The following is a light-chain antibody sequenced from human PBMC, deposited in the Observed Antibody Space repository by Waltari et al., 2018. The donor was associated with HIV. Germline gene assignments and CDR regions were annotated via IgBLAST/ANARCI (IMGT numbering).Light chain of an antibody. CDR2: AAS. V-gene: IGKV1-39*01. Sequence: DIPMTHSPSPLSASVGDRVTITCRASQSISSYLNWYQQKPGKAPKLLIYAASSLQSGVPSRFSGSGSGTDFTLTISSLQPEDFATYYCQQSYSTPFTFGPGTKVDIK. CDR1: QSISSY. J-gene: IGKJ3*01. CDR3: QQSYSTPFT.